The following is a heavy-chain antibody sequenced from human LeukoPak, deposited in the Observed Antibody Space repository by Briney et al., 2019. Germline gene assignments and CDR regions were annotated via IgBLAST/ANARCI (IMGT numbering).Heavy chain of an antibody. CDR2: ISYDGSNK. Sequence: GGSLRLSCAASGFTFSSYAMHWVRQAPGKGLEWVAVISYDGSNKYYADSVKGRFTISRDNSKNTLYLQMNSLRAEDTAVYHCARAGGSGSYYHYYGMDVWGQGTTVTVSS. D-gene: IGHD3-10*01. V-gene: IGHV3-30-3*01. CDR1: GFTFSSYA. CDR3: ARAGGSGSYYHYYGMDV. J-gene: IGHJ6*02.